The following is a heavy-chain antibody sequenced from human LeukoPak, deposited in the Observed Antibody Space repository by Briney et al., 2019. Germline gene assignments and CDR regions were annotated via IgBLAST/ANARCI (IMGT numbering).Heavy chain of an antibody. CDR3: ARLRTGSFLDF. CDR1: GGSISSHY. Sequence: PSETLSLTCTVSGGSISSHYWKWIRQPPGKGLEWIGYIYHSGSTYYNPSLKSRVTKSVDTSKNQFSLKLSSVTAADTAVYYCARLRTGSFLDFWGQGTLVTVSS. J-gene: IGHJ4*02. D-gene: IGHD3-10*01. V-gene: IGHV4-59*08. CDR2: IYHSGST.